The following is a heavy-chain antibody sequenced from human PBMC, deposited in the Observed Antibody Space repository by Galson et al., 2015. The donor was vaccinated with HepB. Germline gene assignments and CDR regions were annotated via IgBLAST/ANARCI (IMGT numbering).Heavy chain of an antibody. CDR3: IIAGGNINNARRGGHAFDF. CDR2: INPNSGGT. Sequence: SVKVSCKASGYTFIDYYIHWVRQAPEQGLEWMGWINPNSGGTDYAQKFQGRVTMTRDTSITTAYMELSGLRSDDTAVYYCIIAGGNINNARRGGHAFDFWGQGTMVTVPS. D-gene: IGHD1/OR15-1a*01. CDR1: GYTFIDYY. V-gene: IGHV1-2*02. J-gene: IGHJ3*01.